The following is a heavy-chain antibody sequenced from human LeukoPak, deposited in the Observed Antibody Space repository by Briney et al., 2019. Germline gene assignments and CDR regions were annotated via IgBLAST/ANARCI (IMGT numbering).Heavy chain of an antibody. J-gene: IGHJ6*03. Sequence: ASVKVSCKASGYTFTSYAMNWVRQAPGQGLEWMGWINTNTGNPTYAQGFTGRFVFSLDTSVSTAYLQISNLKAEDTAVYYCARGKWVTMVRGVDVYYYYYMDVWGKGTTVTISS. CDR2: INTNTGNP. V-gene: IGHV7-4-1*02. D-gene: IGHD3-10*01. CDR1: GYTFTSYA. CDR3: ARGKWVTMVRGVDVYYYYYMDV.